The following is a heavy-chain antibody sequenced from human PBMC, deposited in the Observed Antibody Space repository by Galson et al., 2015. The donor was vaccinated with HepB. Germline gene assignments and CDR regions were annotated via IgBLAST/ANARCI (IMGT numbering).Heavy chain of an antibody. CDR2: ITHNGGT. Sequence: TLSLTCGVYGGSFSGVSWTWIRQPPGKGLEWLGEITHNGGTNYNPSLKSRLTISVDTSKNEFSLKLTSVTAADTAVYYCAKGTMAAWEVLHSWGQGTLVSVSS. CDR1: GGSFSGVS. V-gene: IGHV4-34*01. D-gene: IGHD1-26*01. J-gene: IGHJ4*02. CDR3: AKGTMAAWEVLHS.